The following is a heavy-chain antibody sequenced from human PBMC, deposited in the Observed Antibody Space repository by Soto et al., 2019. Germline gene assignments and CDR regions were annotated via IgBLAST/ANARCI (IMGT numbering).Heavy chain of an antibody. Sequence: VRSLTLACAASGLTFSSYAMNWVRQAPGKGLEWVSAISGSGGSTYYADSVEGRFTISRDNSKNTLYLQMNSLRAEDTAVYYCAKVLWFGPLDYWGQGTLVTVSP. J-gene: IGHJ4*02. CDR1: GLTFSSYA. CDR3: AKVLWFGPLDY. CDR2: ISGSGGST. D-gene: IGHD3-10*01. V-gene: IGHV3-23*01.